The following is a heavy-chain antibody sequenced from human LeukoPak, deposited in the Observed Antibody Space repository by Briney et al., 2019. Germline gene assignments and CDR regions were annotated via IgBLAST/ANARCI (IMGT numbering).Heavy chain of an antibody. Sequence: GGSLRLSCAASGFTFSSYAMTWVRQAPGKGLEWVSSISGSGGSTYYADSVKGRFTISRDNSRKTLYLQMSSLGAEDMAVYYCAKLYGTSWNGPWDYWGQGTLVTVSS. D-gene: IGHD1-7*01. CDR2: ISGSGGST. V-gene: IGHV3-23*01. CDR3: AKLYGTSWNGPWDY. J-gene: IGHJ4*02. CDR1: GFTFSSYA.